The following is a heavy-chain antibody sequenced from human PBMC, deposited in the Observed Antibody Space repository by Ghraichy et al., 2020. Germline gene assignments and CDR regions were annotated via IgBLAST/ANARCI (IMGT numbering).Heavy chain of an antibody. Sequence: GGSLRLSCAASGFTFSSHWMSWVRQAPGKGLEWVANIKQDGSDKNYVDSVKGRFTISRDNAKSSLYLQMNSLRGEDTAVYYCARGGRDWGFWGQGILVTVSS. J-gene: IGHJ4*02. V-gene: IGHV3-7*01. CDR1: GFTFSSHW. CDR2: IKQDGSDK. D-gene: IGHD3/OR15-3a*01. CDR3: ARGGRDWGF.